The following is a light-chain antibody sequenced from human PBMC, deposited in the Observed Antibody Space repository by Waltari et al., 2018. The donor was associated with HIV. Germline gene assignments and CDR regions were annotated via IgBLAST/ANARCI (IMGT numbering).Light chain of an antibody. CDR2: GNS. J-gene: IGLJ2*01. CDR1: SSNIGAGYD. V-gene: IGLV1-40*01. CDR3: QSYDSSLYVV. Sequence: QSVLTQPPSVSGAPGQRVPIPCTGSSSNIGAGYDVHWYQQLPGTAPKLLIYGNSNRPSGVPDRFSGSKSGTSASLAITGLQAEDEADYYCQSYDSSLYVVFGGGTKLTVL.